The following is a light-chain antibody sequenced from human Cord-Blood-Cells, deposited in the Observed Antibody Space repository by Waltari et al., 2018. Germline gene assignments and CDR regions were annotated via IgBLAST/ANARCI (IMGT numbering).Light chain of an antibody. CDR3: NSRDISGNHRRV. V-gene: IGLV3-19*01. J-gene: IGLJ3*02. CDR1: SLRSYY. Sequence: SSELTQVPAVSVALGQTVRITCQGDSLRSYYASWYQQKPGQAPVLVIYGKNNRPSWIPDRFSDASSGNTASLTITGAQAEDEADYYWNSRDISGNHRRVFGGGTKLTVL. CDR2: GKN.